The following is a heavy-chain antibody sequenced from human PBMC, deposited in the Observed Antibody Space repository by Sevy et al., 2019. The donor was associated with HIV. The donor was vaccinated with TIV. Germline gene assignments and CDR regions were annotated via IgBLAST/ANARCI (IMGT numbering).Heavy chain of an antibody. V-gene: IGHV3-30-3*01. CDR2: ISYDGSNK. CDR1: GFTFSSYA. CDR3: ARLPGGGYDSHAFGI. Sequence: GGSLRLSCAASGFTFSSYAMHWVRQAPGKGLEWVAVISYDGSNKYYADSVKGRFTISRDNSKNTLYLQMNSLRAEDTAVYYCARLPGGGYDSHAFGIWGQGTMVTVSS. J-gene: IGHJ3*02. D-gene: IGHD5-12*01.